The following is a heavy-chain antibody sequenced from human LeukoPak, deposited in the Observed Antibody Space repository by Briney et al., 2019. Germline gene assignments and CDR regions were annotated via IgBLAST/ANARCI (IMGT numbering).Heavy chain of an antibody. Sequence: XXXXXCXASGFTFSRYWMTWVRQAPGKGLEWVANIKQDGSEKYYVDSVKGRFNICRDNDKNSLFMKMKSVRAEDRGVYYXXXXXXXXXXXXXXXGGLGYMDVWGKGTTVTISS. D-gene: IGHD4-23*01. CDR1: GFTFSRYW. CDR3: XXXXXXXXXXXXXXGGLGYMDV. V-gene: IGHV3-7*03. CDR2: IKQDGSEK. J-gene: IGHJ6*03.